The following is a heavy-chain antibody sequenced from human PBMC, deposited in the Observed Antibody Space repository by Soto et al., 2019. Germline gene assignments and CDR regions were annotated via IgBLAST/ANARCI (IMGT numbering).Heavy chain of an antibody. Sequence: SETLSPTCTVAGASLSTYYWGWIRQLPGKGLGWIGNIHYSGSTSYNPYLKSRVTITGDTSKSQSSMKLRSVTADDTAVYYCASVRSSGWKEGDAMDLWGQGTTVTVSS. CDR3: ASVRSSGWKEGDAMDL. CDR1: GASLSTYY. J-gene: IGHJ6*02. D-gene: IGHD6-19*01. V-gene: IGHV4-59*01. CDR2: IHYSGST.